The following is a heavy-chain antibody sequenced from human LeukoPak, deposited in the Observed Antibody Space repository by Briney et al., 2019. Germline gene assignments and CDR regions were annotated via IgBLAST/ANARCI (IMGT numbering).Heavy chain of an antibody. CDR2: IRYDGSNK. CDR1: GYTLTELS. CDR3: AKDLDSSSWYYFDY. Sequence: SCKVSGYTLTELSMHWVRQAPGKGLEWVAFIRYDGSNKYCADSVKGRFTISRDNSKNTLYLQMNSLRAEDTAVYYCAKDLDSSSWYYFDYWGQGTLVTVSS. V-gene: IGHV3-30*02. J-gene: IGHJ4*02. D-gene: IGHD6-13*01.